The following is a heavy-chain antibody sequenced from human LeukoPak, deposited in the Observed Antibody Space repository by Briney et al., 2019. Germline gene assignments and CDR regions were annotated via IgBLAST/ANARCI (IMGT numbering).Heavy chain of an antibody. CDR2: INHSGST. D-gene: IGHD2-15*01. J-gene: IGHJ6*04. V-gene: IGHV4-34*01. CDR1: GGSFSGYY. CDR3: ARARGYCSGGSCPSYWLYYYYGMDV. Sequence: PSETLSLTCAVYGGSFSGYYWSWIRQPPGKGLEWIGEINHSGSTNYNPSLKSRVTISVDTSKNQFSLKLSSVTAADTAVYYCARARGYCSGGSCPSYWLYYYYGMDVWGKGTTVTVSS.